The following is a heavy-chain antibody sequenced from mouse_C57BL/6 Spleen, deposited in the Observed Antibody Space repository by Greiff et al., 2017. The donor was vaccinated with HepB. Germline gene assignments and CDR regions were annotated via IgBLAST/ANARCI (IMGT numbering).Heavy chain of an antibody. D-gene: IGHD3-2*02. CDR3: ARPSDGSGLFFDY. CDR2: INPNNGGT. Sequence: EVQLQQSGPELVKPGASVKIPCKASGYTFTDYNMDWVKQSHGKSLEWIGDINPNNGGTIYNQKFKGKATLTVDKSSSTAYMELRSLSSEDTAVYYCARPSDGSGLFFDYWGQGTTLTVSS. J-gene: IGHJ2*01. V-gene: IGHV1-18*01. CDR1: GYTFTDYN.